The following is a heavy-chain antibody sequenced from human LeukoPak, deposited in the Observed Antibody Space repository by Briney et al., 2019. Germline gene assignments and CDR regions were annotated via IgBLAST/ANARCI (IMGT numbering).Heavy chain of an antibody. D-gene: IGHD2-2*02. CDR1: GFTFSTYW. J-gene: IGHJ4*02. CDR3: AKALRYCSSTSCYTGEFDY. CDR2: IYSGGST. Sequence: GGSLRLSCAASGFTFSTYWMHWVRQAPGKGLEWVSVIYSGGSTYYADSVKGRFTISRDNSKNTLYLQMNSLRAEDTAVYYCAKALRYCSSTSCYTGEFDYWGQGTLVTVSS. V-gene: IGHV3-53*01.